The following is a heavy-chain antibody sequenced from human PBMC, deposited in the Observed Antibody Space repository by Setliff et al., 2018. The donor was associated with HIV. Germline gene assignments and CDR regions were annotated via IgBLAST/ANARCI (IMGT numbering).Heavy chain of an antibody. CDR2: IHYSGNS. V-gene: IGHV4-59*01. D-gene: IGHD6-13*01. CDR1: GDSIRDYY. Sequence: SETLSLTCTVSGDSIRDYYWSWIRQPPGKKLEYIGYIHYSGNSNYKPPLKSRVTMSVDTSKNQFSLRLSSVTAADTAVYYCARFGQYSGSWHLDYWGLGTLVTAPQ. J-gene: IGHJ4*02. CDR3: ARFGQYSGSWHLDY.